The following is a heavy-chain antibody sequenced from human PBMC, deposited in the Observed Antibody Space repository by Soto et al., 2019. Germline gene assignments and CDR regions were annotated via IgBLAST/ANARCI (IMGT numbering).Heavy chain of an antibody. D-gene: IGHD2-15*01. CDR1: GFTFSSYA. J-gene: IGHJ4*02. Sequence: GGSLRLSCAASGFTFSSYAMGWVRQGPGKGLEWVAVVSIGGSTHYADSVRGRFTISRDNSKNTLSLQMNSLTAEDTAVCFCAKRRGAGGHFDYWGQGALVTVSS. CDR2: VSIGGST. CDR3: AKRRGAGGHFDY. V-gene: IGHV3-23*01.